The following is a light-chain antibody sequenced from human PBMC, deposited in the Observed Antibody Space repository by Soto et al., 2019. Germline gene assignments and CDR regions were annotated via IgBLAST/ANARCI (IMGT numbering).Light chain of an antibody. CDR2: GAS. CDR1: QSVSSSY. Sequence: IGLAQSPCTLSLSTGERATLSCRASQSVSSSYLSWYHQKPGQAPRLLIYGASSRATGIPDRFSGSGSGTDFTLTISRLEPEDFAVYYCQQYGGSVTFGGGTKV. J-gene: IGKJ4*01. CDR3: QQYGGSVT. V-gene: IGKV3-20*01.